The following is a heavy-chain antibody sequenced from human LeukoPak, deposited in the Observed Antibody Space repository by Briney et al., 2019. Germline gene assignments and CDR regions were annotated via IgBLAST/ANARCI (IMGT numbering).Heavy chain of an antibody. CDR2: ISVYNGNT. D-gene: IGHD5-18*01. Sequence: GASVKVSCKASGYTFTSYGFSWVRQAPGQGLEWMGWISVYNGNTNYAQKFQGRVTMTKDTSTSTAYMELKSLRSDDAAVYYCASGYSSYYFDYWGQGTLVTVSS. V-gene: IGHV1-18*01. CDR3: ASGYSSYYFDY. J-gene: IGHJ4*02. CDR1: GYTFTSYG.